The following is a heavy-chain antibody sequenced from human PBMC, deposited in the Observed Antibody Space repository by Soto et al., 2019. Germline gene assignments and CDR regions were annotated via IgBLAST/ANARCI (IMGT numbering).Heavy chain of an antibody. D-gene: IGHD5-12*01. J-gene: IGHJ4*02. CDR3: ARGGGFCGQFDF. Sequence: LSLTCTVSGGSLSNYHWSWIRQSPGQGVEWIGYIYYSGRTNFNPSLKSRVTMSVDTSNNQIFLRLSSVTAADTAVYYCARGGGFCGQFDFWGRGTLVTVSS. V-gene: IGHV4-59*01. CDR2: IYYSGRT. CDR1: GGSLSNYH.